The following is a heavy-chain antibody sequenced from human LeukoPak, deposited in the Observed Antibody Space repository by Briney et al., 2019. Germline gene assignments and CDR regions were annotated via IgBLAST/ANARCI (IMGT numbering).Heavy chain of an antibody. Sequence: PSETLSLTCTVSGGSISSSSYYWGWIRQPPGKGLEWIGSIYYSGSTYYNPSLKSRVIISVDTSKNQFSLKLSSVTAADTAVYYCARLGQPNSNYYYGSGRRAFDIWGQGTMVTVSS. CDR3: ARLGQPNSNYYYGSGRRAFDI. D-gene: IGHD3-10*01. V-gene: IGHV4-39*01. CDR2: IYYSGST. CDR1: GGSISSSSYY. J-gene: IGHJ3*02.